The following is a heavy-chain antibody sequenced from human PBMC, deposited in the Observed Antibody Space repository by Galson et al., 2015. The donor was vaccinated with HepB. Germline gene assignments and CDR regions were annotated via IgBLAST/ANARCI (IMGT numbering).Heavy chain of an antibody. V-gene: IGHV3-7*03. D-gene: IGHD4-17*01. CDR2: IKQDGSEK. Sequence: SLRLSCAASGFTFSSYWMSWVRQAPGKGLEWVANIKQDGSEKYYVDSVKGRFTISRDNAKNSLYLQMNSLRAEDTAVYYCARELHGDYVRGYFDLWGRGTLVTVSS. J-gene: IGHJ2*01. CDR3: ARELHGDYVRGYFDL. CDR1: GFTFSSYW.